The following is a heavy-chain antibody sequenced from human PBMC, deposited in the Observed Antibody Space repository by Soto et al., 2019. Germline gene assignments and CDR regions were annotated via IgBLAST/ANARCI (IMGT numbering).Heavy chain of an antibody. CDR2: ISDSSSKT. CDR3: ARGYVGSWAHFDY. D-gene: IGHD2-15*01. V-gene: IGHV3-23*01. J-gene: IGHJ4*02. CDR1: GFTFGNYA. Sequence: EVQLLESGGALTQPGGSLRLSCSASGFTFGNYAMNWVRQAPGKGLEWVSSISDSSSKTYYADSVKDRFTISRDNSKNMLLLQLNTLRADDTAVYFCARGYVGSWAHFDYWGQGTQVIVSS.